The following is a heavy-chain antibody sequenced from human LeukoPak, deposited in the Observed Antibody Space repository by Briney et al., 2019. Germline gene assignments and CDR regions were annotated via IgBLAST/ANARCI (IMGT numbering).Heavy chain of an antibody. J-gene: IGHJ4*02. CDR2: ISGSGVTT. D-gene: IGHD3-10*01. CDR3: AKDRDYYLVGFFDY. Sequence: GGSLRLSCAASGFTFSSYAMSWVRQAPGKGLEWVSAISGSGVTTYYADSVKGRFTISRDNSKNTLYLQMNSLRAEDTALYYCAKDRDYYLVGFFDYWGQGTLITVSS. V-gene: IGHV3-23*01. CDR1: GFTFSSYA.